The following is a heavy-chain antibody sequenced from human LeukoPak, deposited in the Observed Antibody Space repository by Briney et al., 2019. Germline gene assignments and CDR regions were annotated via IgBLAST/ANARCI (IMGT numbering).Heavy chain of an antibody. CDR1: GYMFSNTY. J-gene: IGHJ5*01. Sequence: PGGSLRLSCEISGYMFSNTYLNWVRQAPGKGLEWVGRIKSKTDGGTTDYAAPVKGRFTISRDDSKNMLYLQMNSLKTEDTAVYYCTADLESWGQGTLVTVSS. V-gene: IGHV3-15*01. CDR2: IKSKTDGGTT. CDR3: TADLES.